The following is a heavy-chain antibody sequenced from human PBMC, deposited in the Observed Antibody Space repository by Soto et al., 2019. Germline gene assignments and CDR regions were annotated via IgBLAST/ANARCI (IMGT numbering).Heavy chain of an antibody. D-gene: IGHD6-6*01. CDR1: GGSISSSSYY. V-gene: IGHV4-39*01. CDR3: AKLGASIAARLAFDI. Sequence: ETLSLTCTVSGGSISSSSYYWGWIRQPPGKGLEWIGSIYYSGSTYYNPSLKSRVTISVDTSKNQFSLKLSSVTAADTAVYYCAKLGASIAARLAFDIWGQGTMVTVSS. J-gene: IGHJ3*02. CDR2: IYYSGST.